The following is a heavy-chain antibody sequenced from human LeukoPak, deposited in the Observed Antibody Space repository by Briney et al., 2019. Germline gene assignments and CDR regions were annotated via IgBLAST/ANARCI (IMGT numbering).Heavy chain of an antibody. J-gene: IGHJ6*03. CDR3: ARGGSYSLLGYYYMDV. V-gene: IGHV4-4*07. CDR2: IYTSGST. CDR1: GGSISSYY. Sequence: SETLSLTCTVSGGSISSYYWSWIRQPAGKGLEWIGRIYTSGSTNYNPSLKSRVTMSVDTSKNQFSLKLSSVTAADTAVYYCARGGSYSLLGYYYMDVWGKGITVIVSS. D-gene: IGHD1-26*01.